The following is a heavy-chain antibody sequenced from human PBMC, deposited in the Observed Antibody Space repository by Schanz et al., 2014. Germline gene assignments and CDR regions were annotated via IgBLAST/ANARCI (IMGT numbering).Heavy chain of an antibody. CDR1: GGTFNSYT. Sequence: QVQLVQSGAEVKKPGSSMKVSCKASGGTFNSYTINWVRQAPGQGLEWLGWMNPNSGNPGFAQKFRGRVTMTRDTSTSTVYMELSSLRSEDTAVYYCARDGVDAAAGGNYWGQGTLVTVSS. J-gene: IGHJ4*02. D-gene: IGHD6-13*01. CDR3: ARDGVDAAAGGNY. CDR2: MNPNSGNP. V-gene: IGHV1-8*02.